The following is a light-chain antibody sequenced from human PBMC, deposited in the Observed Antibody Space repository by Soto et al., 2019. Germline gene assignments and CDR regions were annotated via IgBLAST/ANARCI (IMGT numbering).Light chain of an antibody. CDR3: QQYNSWPLT. CDR1: QSVSSN. Sequence: IMMTQSPATLSVSPGERATLSCRASQSVSSNLAWYQQKPGQAPRLLIYGASTRATGIPARFSGSGSGTEFTLTISSLQSEDFAVYYCQQYNSWPLTFGGGTKVDI. J-gene: IGKJ4*01. CDR2: GAS. V-gene: IGKV3-15*01.